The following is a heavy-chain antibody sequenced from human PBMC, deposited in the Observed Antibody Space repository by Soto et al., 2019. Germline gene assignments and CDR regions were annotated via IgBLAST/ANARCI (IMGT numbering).Heavy chain of an antibody. V-gene: IGHV4-34*01. D-gene: IGHD3-22*01. CDR2: INHSGST. CDR3: ARGITMIVVAQGYYFDY. J-gene: IGHJ4*02. CDR1: YVSFLGSH. Sequence: PSVTQSRTSALDYVSFLGSHWTWLRQPPGKGLEWIGEINHSGSTNYNPSLKSLVTISVDTSKNQFSLKLSSVTAADTAVYYCARGITMIVVAQGYYFDYWGQG.